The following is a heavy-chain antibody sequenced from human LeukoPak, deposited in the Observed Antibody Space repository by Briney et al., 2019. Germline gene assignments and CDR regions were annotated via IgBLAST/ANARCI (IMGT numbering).Heavy chain of an antibody. CDR3: ARVSGYDYGFDY. J-gene: IGHJ4*02. CDR2: IYSGGST. D-gene: IGHD5-12*01. V-gene: IGHV3-66*01. Sequence: PGGSLRLSCAASGFTVSSNYMSWVRQAPGKGLEWVSVIYSGGSTYYADSVKGRFTISRDNAKNSLYLQMNSLRAEDTAVYYCARVSGYDYGFDYWGQGTLVTVSS. CDR1: GFTVSSNY.